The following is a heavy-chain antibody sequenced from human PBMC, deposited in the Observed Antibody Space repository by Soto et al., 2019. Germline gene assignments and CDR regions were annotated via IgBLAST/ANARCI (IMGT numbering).Heavy chain of an antibody. D-gene: IGHD4-17*01. V-gene: IGHV4-59*01. CDR1: GGSISRYY. CDR2: LYYSGSS. Sequence: PSETLSLTCTVSGGSISRYYWSCIRHTPWKGLEWIGCLYYSGSSKYNPSLKSRGTISVDTSKNQFFLKLSSVTAAETAVYYCAGPQEPTVVSHYYSGFDPWGQGALVTVS. J-gene: IGHJ5*02. CDR3: AGPQEPTVVSHYYSGFDP.